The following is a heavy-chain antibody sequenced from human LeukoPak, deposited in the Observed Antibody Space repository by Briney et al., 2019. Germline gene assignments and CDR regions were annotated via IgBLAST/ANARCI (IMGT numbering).Heavy chain of an antibody. CDR2: IYYSGST. CDR1: GGSISSGGYY. CDR3: ARGGYYYYYGMDV. D-gene: IGHD3-16*01. Sequence: SETLSLTCTVSGGSISSGGYYWGWIRQHPGKGLEWIGYIYYSGSTYYNPSLKSRVTISVDTSKNQFSLKLSSVTAADTAEYYCARGGYYYYYGMDVWGKGTTVTVSS. J-gene: IGHJ6*04. V-gene: IGHV4-31*03.